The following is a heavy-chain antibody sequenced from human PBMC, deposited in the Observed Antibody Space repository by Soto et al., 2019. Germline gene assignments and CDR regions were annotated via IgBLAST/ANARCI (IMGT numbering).Heavy chain of an antibody. CDR3: ARDLLNCSSTSCYSGTWFDP. D-gene: IGHD2-2*01. CDR1: GYTFTSYA. Sequence: ASVKVSCKASGYTFTSYAMHWVRQAPGQGLEWMGWINPNSGGTNYAQKFQGWVTMTRDTSISTAYMELSRLRSDDTAVYYCARDLLNCSSTSCYSGTWFDPWGQGTLVTVSS. V-gene: IGHV1-2*04. J-gene: IGHJ5*02. CDR2: INPNSGGT.